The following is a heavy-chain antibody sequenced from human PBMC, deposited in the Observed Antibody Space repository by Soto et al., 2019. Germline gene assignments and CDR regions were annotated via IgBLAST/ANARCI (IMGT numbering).Heavy chain of an antibody. D-gene: IGHD1-1*01. V-gene: IGHV4-4*07. J-gene: IGHJ5*02. Sequence: TSETLSLTXTVSGASISGFYWSWIRKSAGKGLEWIGRIYATGTTDYNPSLKSRVMMSVDTSKKQFPLKLRSVTAADTAVYYCVRDGTKTLRDWFDPWGQGISVTVS. CDR1: GASISGFY. CDR2: IYATGTT. CDR3: VRDGTKTLRDWFDP.